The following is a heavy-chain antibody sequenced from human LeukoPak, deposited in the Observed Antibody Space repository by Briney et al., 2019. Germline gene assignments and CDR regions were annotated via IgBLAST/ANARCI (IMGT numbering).Heavy chain of an antibody. V-gene: IGHV3-74*01. CDR2: MNNDGSTI. CDR3: ARAGNYYYPY. Sequence: GGSLRLSCEASGFTFSNSWMHWVRHAPGEGLVWVSCMNNDGSTIDYADSVKGRFTISRDNAKNTLYLQMNSLRVEDMAVYYCARAGNYYYPYWGQGTLVTVSS. D-gene: IGHD3-10*01. J-gene: IGHJ4*02. CDR1: GFTFSNSW.